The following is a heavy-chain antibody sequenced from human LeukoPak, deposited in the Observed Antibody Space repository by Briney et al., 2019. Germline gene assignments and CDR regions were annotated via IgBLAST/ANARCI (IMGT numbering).Heavy chain of an antibody. V-gene: IGHV4-59*01. CDR3: ARDGSRYGMDV. CDR2: IYYSGST. Sequence: SETPSLTCTVSGGSISSYYWSWIRQPPGKGLEWIGYIYYSGSTNYNPSLKSRVTISVDTSKNQFSLKLSSVTAADTAVYYCARDGSRYGMDVWGQGTTVTVSS. D-gene: IGHD6-13*01. J-gene: IGHJ6*02. CDR1: GGSISSYY.